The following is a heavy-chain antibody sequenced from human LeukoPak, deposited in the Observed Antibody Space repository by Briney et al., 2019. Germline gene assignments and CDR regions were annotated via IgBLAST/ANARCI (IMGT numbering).Heavy chain of an antibody. V-gene: IGHV3-48*03. Sequence: PGGSLRLSCAASGFTFSSYEMNWVRQAPGKGLEWVSYIRSSGSTIYYADSVKGRFTISRDNAKNSLYLQMNSQRAEDTAVYYCARDGAWTRLTNYYYYMDVWGKGTTVTVSS. J-gene: IGHJ6*03. CDR3: ARDGAWTRLTNYYYYMDV. CDR2: IRSSGSTI. CDR1: GFTFSSYE. D-gene: IGHD1-1*01.